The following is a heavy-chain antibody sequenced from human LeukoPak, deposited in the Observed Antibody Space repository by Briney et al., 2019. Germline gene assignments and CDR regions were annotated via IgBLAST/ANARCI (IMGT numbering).Heavy chain of an antibody. Sequence: GGSLRLSCAASGFTFSSYWMTWVRQAPGKGLEWVANIKQDASERYYADSVKGRFTISRDNSKNTLYLQMNSLRAEDTAVYYCARDLPTASSSSGLLDYWGQRTLVTVSS. CDR2: IKQDASER. CDR1: GFTFSSYW. V-gene: IGHV3-7*01. CDR3: ARDLPTASSSSGLLDY. D-gene: IGHD6-6*01. J-gene: IGHJ4*02.